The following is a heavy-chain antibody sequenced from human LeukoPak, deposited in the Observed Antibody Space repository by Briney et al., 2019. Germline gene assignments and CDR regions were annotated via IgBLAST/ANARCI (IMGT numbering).Heavy chain of an antibody. CDR3: ARDPLGYYYDSSGPPGY. CDR1: GYTFTTYY. CDR2: INPSDGAA. J-gene: IGHJ4*02. V-gene: IGHV1-46*01. Sequence: ASVKVSCKASGYTFTTYYIHWVRQAPGQGLEWMGMINPSDGAATYAQKLQGRVTMTADTSTSTAYMELRSLRSDDTAVYYCARDPLGYYYDSSGPPGYWGQGTLVTVSS. D-gene: IGHD3-22*01.